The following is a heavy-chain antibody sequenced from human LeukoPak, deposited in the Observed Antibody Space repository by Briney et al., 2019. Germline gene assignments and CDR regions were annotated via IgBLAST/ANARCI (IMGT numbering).Heavy chain of an antibody. CDR1: GYTFTSNY. Sequence: ASVKVSCKASGYTFTSNYIHWVRQAPGQGLEWMGMIYPRDGSTSYAQKFQGRVTVTRDTSTSTVHMELSSLRSEDTAVYYCARDHCSSTSCYEFEAEGWFDPWGQGTLVTVSS. J-gene: IGHJ5*02. CDR2: IYPRDGST. CDR3: ARDHCSSTSCYEFEAEGWFDP. D-gene: IGHD2-2*01. V-gene: IGHV1-46*01.